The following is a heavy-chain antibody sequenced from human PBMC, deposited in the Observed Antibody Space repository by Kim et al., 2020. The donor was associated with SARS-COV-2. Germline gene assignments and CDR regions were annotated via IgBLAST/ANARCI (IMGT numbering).Heavy chain of an antibody. D-gene: IGHD5-12*01. J-gene: IGHJ4*02. Sequence: ADSVKGRFTISRDNSKNTLYLQMNSLRAEDTAVYYCAKVIDIVATILDYWGQGTLVTVSS. V-gene: IGHV3-23*01. CDR3: AKVIDIVATILDY.